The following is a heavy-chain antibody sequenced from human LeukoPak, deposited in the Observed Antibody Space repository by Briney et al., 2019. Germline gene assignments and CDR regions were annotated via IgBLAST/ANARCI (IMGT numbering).Heavy chain of an antibody. Sequence: SETLSLTCAVYGGSFSGYYWSWIRQPPGKGLEWIGEINHSGSTNYNPALKRRVTISVATSKNQFSLKLSSVTAADTAVYYCARFATDFDYWGQGTLVTVSS. V-gene: IGHV4-34*01. CDR2: INHSGST. J-gene: IGHJ4*02. CDR3: ARFATDFDY. CDR1: GGSFSGYY.